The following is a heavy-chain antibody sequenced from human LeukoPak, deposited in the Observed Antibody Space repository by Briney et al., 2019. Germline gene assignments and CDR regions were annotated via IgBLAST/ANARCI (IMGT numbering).Heavy chain of an antibody. D-gene: IGHD3-9*01. J-gene: IGHJ4*02. V-gene: IGHV4-34*01. CDR2: INHSGST. CDR3: ARLRYFDWLYYFDY. Sequence: SETLSLTCAVYGGSFSGYYWSWIRQPSGKGLEWIGEINHSGSTNYNPSLKSRVTISVDTSKNQFSLKLSSVTAADTAVYYCARLRYFDWLYYFDYWGQGTLVTVSS. CDR1: GGSFSGYY.